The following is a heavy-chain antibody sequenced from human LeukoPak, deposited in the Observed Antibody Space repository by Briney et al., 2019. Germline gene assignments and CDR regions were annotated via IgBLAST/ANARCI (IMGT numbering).Heavy chain of an antibody. V-gene: IGHV1-24*01. CDR3: AGYSGSYSYFDY. CDR2: FDPEDGET. Sequence: ASVKLSCKVSGYTLAELSMHWVRQGPGKGLEWMGGFDPEDGETIYAQKFQGRVTMTEDTSTDTAYMELSSLRSEDTAVYYCAGYSGSYSYFDYWGQGTLVTVSS. J-gene: IGHJ4*02. D-gene: IGHD1-26*01. CDR1: GYTLAELS.